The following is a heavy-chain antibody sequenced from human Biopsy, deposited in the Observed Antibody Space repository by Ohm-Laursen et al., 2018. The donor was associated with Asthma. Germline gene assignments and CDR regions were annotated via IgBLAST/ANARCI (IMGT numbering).Heavy chain of an antibody. CDR2: TSVYNGNT. V-gene: IGHV1-18*01. CDR3: ARAVDYSHYYGIDV. Sequence: EDSVKVSCKTSGYTFNSAGITWVRQAPGQGLEWMGWTSVYNGNTKVAQKLQDRVTMITDTSTSTAYMELRGLRSDDTAVYFCARAVDYSHYYGIDVWGQGTTVTVS. CDR1: GYTFNSAG. D-gene: IGHD3-10*01. J-gene: IGHJ6*02.